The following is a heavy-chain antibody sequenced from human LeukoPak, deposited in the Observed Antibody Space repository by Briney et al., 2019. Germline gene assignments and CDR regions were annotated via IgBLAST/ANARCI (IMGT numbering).Heavy chain of an antibody. V-gene: IGHV1-69*05. J-gene: IGHJ4*02. Sequence: GASVKVSCKASGGTFSSYAISWVRQAPGQGLEGMGGIIPIFGTANYAQKFQGRVTITTDESTSTAYMELSSLRSEDTAVYYCARDSSVVGATSRYFDYWGQGTLVTVSS. D-gene: IGHD1-26*01. CDR2: IIPIFGTA. CDR3: ARDSSVVGATSRYFDY. CDR1: GGTFSSYA.